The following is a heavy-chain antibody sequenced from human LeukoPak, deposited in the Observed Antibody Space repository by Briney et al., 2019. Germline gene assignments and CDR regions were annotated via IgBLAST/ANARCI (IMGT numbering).Heavy chain of an antibody. Sequence: SETLSLTCTVSGASISSYYWNWIRQPQGKGLEWHGYIYYSGNTKYNPPLKSRVTMPVDTSKNQFSLKVTSVTAADTAVYYCARQRGDEYYYETIGYDYVGSHFDPWGQGTLVTVSS. J-gene: IGHJ5*02. D-gene: IGHD3-22*01. CDR3: ARQRGDEYYYETIGYDYVGSHFDP. CDR2: IYYSGNT. CDR1: GASISSYY. V-gene: IGHV4-59*08.